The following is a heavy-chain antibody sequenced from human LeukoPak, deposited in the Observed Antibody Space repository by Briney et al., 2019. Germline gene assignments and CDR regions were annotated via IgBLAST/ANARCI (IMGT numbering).Heavy chain of an antibody. CDR2: IIPIFGTA. CDR1: GYTFTSYY. D-gene: IGHD5-12*01. V-gene: IGHV1-69*13. Sequence: GASVKVSCKASGYTFTSYYMHWVRQAPGQGLEWMGGIIPIFGTANYAQKFQGRVTITADESTSTAYMELSSLRSEDTAVYYCARVGGYSGYEPLDYWGQGTLVTVSS. J-gene: IGHJ4*02. CDR3: ARVGGYSGYEPLDY.